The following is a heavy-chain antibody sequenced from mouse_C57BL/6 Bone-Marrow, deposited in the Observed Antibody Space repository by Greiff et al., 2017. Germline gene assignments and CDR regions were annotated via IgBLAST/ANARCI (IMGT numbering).Heavy chain of an antibody. CDR3: ARSGPLGRSFDY. CDR1: GYTFTSYW. D-gene: IGHD4-1*01. J-gene: IGHJ2*01. Sequence: QVQLKQPGAELVKPGASVKMSCKASGYTFTSYWITWVKQRPGQGLEWIGDIYPTSGRTNYNEKFKSKAILTVDTSSNTAYMQLSGLTSEDSAVFYCARSGPLGRSFDYWGQGTTLTVSS. CDR2: IYPTSGRT. V-gene: IGHV1-55*01.